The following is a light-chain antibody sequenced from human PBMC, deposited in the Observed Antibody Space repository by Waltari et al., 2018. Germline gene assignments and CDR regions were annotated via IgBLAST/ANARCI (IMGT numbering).Light chain of an antibody. V-gene: IGLV1-40*01. CDR2: GNS. Sequence: QSVLTQPPSVSGAPGQRVTISCTGCRSNIGAGYDVHGYQQLPGTAPKLLIYGNSNRPSGVPDRFSGSKSGTSASLAITGLQAEDEADYYCQSYDSSLSGVVFGGGTKLTVL. J-gene: IGLJ2*01. CDR1: RSNIGAGYD. CDR3: QSYDSSLSGVV.